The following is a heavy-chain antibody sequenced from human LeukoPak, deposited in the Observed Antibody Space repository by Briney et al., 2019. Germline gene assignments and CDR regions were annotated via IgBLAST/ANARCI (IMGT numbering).Heavy chain of an antibody. CDR3: ARDLWSYYYGMDV. Sequence: GGSLRLSCAASGFTFSSYSMNWVRQAPGKGLEWVSSISSGSSYIYYADSVKGRFTISRDNAKNSLYLQMNSLRAEDTAVYYCARDLWSYYYGMDVWGQGTTVTVSS. J-gene: IGHJ6*02. CDR1: GFTFSSYS. CDR2: ISSGSSYI. V-gene: IGHV3-21*01. D-gene: IGHD3-10*01.